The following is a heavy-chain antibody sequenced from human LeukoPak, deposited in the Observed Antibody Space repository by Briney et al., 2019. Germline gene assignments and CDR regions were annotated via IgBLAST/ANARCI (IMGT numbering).Heavy chain of an antibody. CDR3: ARSGGSANFDS. D-gene: IGHD3-10*01. Sequence: GGSLRLSCAASGFTFSSYAMSWVRQAPGKGLEWVSAISGSGGSTYYADSVKGRFTISRDNSKNTLYPQMNSLRAEDTAVYYCARSGGSANFDSWGQGTLVTVSS. V-gene: IGHV3-23*01. CDR2: ISGSGGST. J-gene: IGHJ4*02. CDR1: GFTFSSYA.